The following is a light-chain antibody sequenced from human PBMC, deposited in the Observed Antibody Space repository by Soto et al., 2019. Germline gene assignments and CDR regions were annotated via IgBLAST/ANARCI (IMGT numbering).Light chain of an antibody. Sequence: IGLTQCPGAMSLSPGERATLSCSASQSVSSYLVWYQRKPGQAPRLLIYDASNRATGIPARFSGSGSGTDFTLTVSSLEPEDFAVYYCQQRSNGPPITFGQGTRLEIK. CDR2: DAS. V-gene: IGKV3-11*01. J-gene: IGKJ5*01. CDR3: QQRSNGPPIT. CDR1: QSVSSY.